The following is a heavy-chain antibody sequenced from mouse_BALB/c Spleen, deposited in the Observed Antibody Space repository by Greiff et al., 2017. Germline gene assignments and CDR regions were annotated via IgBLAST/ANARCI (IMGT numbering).Heavy chain of an antibody. V-gene: IGHV5-6-5*01. CDR3: ARGGYDGSPFAY. CDR1: GFTFSSYA. Sequence: EVNLVESGGGLVKPGGSLKLSCAASGFTFSSYAMSWVRQTPEKRLEWVASISSGGSTYYPDSVKGRFTISRDNARNILYLQMSSLRSEDTAMYYCARGGYDGSPFAYWGQGTLVTVSA. CDR2: ISSGGST. D-gene: IGHD2-3*01. J-gene: IGHJ3*01.